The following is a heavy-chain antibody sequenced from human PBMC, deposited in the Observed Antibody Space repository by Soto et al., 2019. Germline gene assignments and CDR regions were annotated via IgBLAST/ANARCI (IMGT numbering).Heavy chain of an antibody. CDR2: ISYDGSNK. J-gene: IGHJ6*02. CDR1: GFTFSSYG. D-gene: IGHD2-21*01. V-gene: IGHV3-30*18. CDR3: AKDGSRAWRVIYYGMDV. Sequence: PGGSLRLSCAASGFTFSSYGMHWVRQAPGKGLEWVAVISYDGSNKYYADSVKGRFTISRDNSKNTLYLQMNSLRAEDTAVYYCAKDGSRAWRVIYYGMDVWGQGTTVTVSS.